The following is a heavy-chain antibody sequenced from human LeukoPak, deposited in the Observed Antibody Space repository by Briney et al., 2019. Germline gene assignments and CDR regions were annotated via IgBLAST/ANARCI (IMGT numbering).Heavy chain of an antibody. CDR2: IYYSGST. J-gene: IGHJ4*02. V-gene: IGHV4-39*07. CDR1: GGSISSSNYC. D-gene: IGHD5-24*01. CDR3: ATLRPSDGYGGELIDY. Sequence: PSETLSLTCTVSGGSISSSNYCWGWIRQPPGKGLEWIGIIYYSGSTYYNPSRKSRVTISLDTSKNQFSLKLSSVTAADTAVYYCATLRPSDGYGGELIDYWGQGTLVTVSS.